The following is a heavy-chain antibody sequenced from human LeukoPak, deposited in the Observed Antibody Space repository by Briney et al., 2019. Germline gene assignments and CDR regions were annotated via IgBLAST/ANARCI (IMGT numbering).Heavy chain of an antibody. CDR3: ARGRAAARIYYFDY. CDR1: GGSISSGSYY. J-gene: IGHJ4*02. D-gene: IGHD6-13*01. CDR2: IYTSGST. V-gene: IGHV4-61*02. Sequence: SETLSLTCTVSGGSISSGSYYWSWIRQPAGKGLELIGRIYTSGSTNYNPSLKSRVTISVDTSKNQFSLKLSSVTAADTAVYYCARGRAAARIYYFDYWGQGTLVTVSS.